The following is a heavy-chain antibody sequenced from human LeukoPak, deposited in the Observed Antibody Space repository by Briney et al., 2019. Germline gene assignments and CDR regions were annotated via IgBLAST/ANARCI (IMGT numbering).Heavy chain of an antibody. CDR1: DDSFSSHY. V-gene: IGHV4-59*11. J-gene: IGHJ3*02. CDR3: ARDLVTVTKGFDI. CDR2: ISYIGST. Sequence: SETLSLTCAVSDDSFSSHYWTWIRQPPGKGLEWIGYISYIGSTNHNPSLKSRVTISIDTSKNQFSLKLTSVTAADTAVYYCARDLVTVTKGFDIWGQGTMVSVSS. D-gene: IGHD4-17*01.